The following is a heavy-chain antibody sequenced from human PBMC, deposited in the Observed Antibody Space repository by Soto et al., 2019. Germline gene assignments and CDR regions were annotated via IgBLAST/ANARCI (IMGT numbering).Heavy chain of an antibody. D-gene: IGHD3-9*01. CDR1: GYSFTSYW. CDR3: ARWATYYDILTGYYAGVGYYYGMDV. V-gene: IGHV5-51*01. Sequence: PGGSLKISCKVSGYSFTSYWIGWVRQMPGKGLEWMGIIYPGDSDTRYSPSFQGQVTISADKSISTAYLQWSSLKASDTAMYYCARWATYYDILTGYYAGVGYYYGMDVWGQGTTVTVSS. CDR2: IYPGDSDT. J-gene: IGHJ6*02.